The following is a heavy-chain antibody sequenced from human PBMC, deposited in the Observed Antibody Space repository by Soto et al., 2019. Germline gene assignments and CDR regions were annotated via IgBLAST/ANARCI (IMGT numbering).Heavy chain of an antibody. CDR1: GFTFSSYG. Sequence: PGGSLRLSCAASGFTFSSYGMHWVRQAPGKGLEWVAVISYDGSNKYYADSVKGRFTISRDNSKNTLYLQMNSLRAEDTAVYYCAKLAAAGRNAFDYWGQGTLVTVSS. CDR3: AKLAAAGRNAFDY. CDR2: ISYDGSNK. J-gene: IGHJ4*02. D-gene: IGHD6-13*01. V-gene: IGHV3-30*18.